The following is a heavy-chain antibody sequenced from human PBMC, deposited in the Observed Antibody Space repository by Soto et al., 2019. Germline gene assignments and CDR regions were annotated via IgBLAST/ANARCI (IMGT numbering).Heavy chain of an antibody. J-gene: IGHJ6*02. CDR2: INASNGDA. V-gene: IGHV1-3*01. CDR3: ARGVVAAPYYYYGMDV. D-gene: IGHD2-15*01. Sequence: ASVKVSCKASGYTFTNYAVHWLRQAPGQALEWMGWINASNGDANYSPTFQDRVTITGDESTSTAYMELSSLRSEDTAVYYCARGVVAAPYYYYGMDVWGQGTTVTVSS. CDR1: GYTFTNYA.